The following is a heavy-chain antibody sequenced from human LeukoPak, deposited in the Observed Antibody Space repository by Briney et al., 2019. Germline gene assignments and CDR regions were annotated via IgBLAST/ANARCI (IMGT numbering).Heavy chain of an antibody. V-gene: IGHV4-39*07. CDR1: GGSISSSSYY. Sequence: PSETLSLTCTVSGGSISSSSYYWGWIRQPPGKGLEWIGSIYYSGSTYYNPSLKSRVTISKDTSKNEFSLKLSSVTAADTAVYYCARDSPPAYCSGGSCYFDYWXXXTXATVS. D-gene: IGHD2-15*01. CDR3: ARDSPPAYCSGGSCYFDY. J-gene: IGHJ4*02. CDR2: IYYSGST.